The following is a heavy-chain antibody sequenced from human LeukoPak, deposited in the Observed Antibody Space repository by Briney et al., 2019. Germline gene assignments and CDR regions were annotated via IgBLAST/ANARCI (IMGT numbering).Heavy chain of an antibody. CDR2: ISAYNGNT. CDR3: ARDVEMATITRPDY. J-gene: IGHJ4*02. Sequence: GASVKVSCKASGYTFTSYGISWVRQAPGQGLEWMGWISAYNGNTNYAQKLQGRVTMTTDTSTSTAYMELRSLRSDDTAVYYCARDVEMATITRPDYWGQGTLVTVSS. D-gene: IGHD5-24*01. CDR1: GYTFTSYG. V-gene: IGHV1-18*01.